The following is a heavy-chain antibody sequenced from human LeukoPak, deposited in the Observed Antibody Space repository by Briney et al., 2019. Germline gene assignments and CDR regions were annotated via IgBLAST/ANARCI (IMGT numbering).Heavy chain of an antibody. CDR1: GYTFTGYY. J-gene: IGHJ6*02. D-gene: IGHD6-13*01. Sequence: ASVKVSCKSSGYTFTGYYMHWVRQAPGQGLEWMGWINPNSGGTNYAQKFQGRVTMTRDTSISTAYMELSRLRSDDTAVYYCARVEQGGSWYHYYYGMDVWGQGTTVTVSS. CDR2: INPNSGGT. V-gene: IGHV1-2*02. CDR3: ARVEQGGSWYHYYYGMDV.